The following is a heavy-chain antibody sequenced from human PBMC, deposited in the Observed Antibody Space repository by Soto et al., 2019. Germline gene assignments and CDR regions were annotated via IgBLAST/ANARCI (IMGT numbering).Heavy chain of an antibody. J-gene: IGHJ6*02. CDR2: ISLGGTT. V-gene: IGHV4-4*02. Sequence: QVQLQESGPGLVEPSGTLSLTCDASGGSISSSYWWSWVRQPPGKRLEWIGEISLGGTTNYNPSLKTRVTISLDKSNSQFFLKVSSVTAADTAVYYCARHGHGFYGLDVWGPGTTVTFSS. CDR1: GGSISSSYW. D-gene: IGHD3-3*01. CDR3: ARHGHGFYGLDV.